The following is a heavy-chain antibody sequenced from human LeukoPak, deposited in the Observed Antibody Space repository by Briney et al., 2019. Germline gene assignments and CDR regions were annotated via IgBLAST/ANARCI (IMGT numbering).Heavy chain of an antibody. J-gene: IGHJ4*02. V-gene: IGHV4-39*01. Sequence: SETLSLTCTVSGGSISSSSYYWGWIRQPPGKGLEWIGSIYYSGSTYYNPSLKSRVTISVDTSKNQFSLKLSSVTAADTAVYYCARQGITIFGVVTQTFDYWGRGTLVTVSS. CDR2: IYYSGST. CDR3: ARQGITIFGVVTQTFDY. D-gene: IGHD3-3*01. CDR1: GGSISSSSYY.